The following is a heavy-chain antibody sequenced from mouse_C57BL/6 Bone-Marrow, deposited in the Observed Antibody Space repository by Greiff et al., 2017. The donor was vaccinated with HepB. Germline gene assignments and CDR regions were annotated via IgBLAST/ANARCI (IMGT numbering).Heavy chain of an antibody. V-gene: IGHV1-76*01. CDR3: ARNSMDY. Sequence: VNVVESGAELVRPGASVKLSCKASGYTFTDYYINWVKQRPGQGLEWIARIYPGSGNTYYNEKFKGKATLTAEKSSSTAYMQLSSLTSEDSAVYFCARNSMDYWGQGTSVTVSS. CDR2: IYPGSGNT. CDR1: GYTFTDYY. J-gene: IGHJ4*01.